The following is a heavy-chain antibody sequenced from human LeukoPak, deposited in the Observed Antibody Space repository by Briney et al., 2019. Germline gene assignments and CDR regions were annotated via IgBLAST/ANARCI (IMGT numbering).Heavy chain of an antibody. CDR1: GYTFSGYY. J-gene: IGHJ6*02. CDR3: ARDLGYCSGDSCYSNGLDV. CDR2: INTNSGGP. D-gene: IGHD2-15*01. Sequence: ASVKVSCKASGYTFSGYYVHWVRQAPGQGLEWMGCINTNSGGPSYAQKLRGRVTMTRDTSISTAYMELSRLKSDDTAVYYCARDLGYCSGDSCYSNGLDVWGQGTTVIVSS. V-gene: IGHV1-2*02.